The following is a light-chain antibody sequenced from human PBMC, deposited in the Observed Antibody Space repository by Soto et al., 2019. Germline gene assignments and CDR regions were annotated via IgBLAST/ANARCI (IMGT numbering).Light chain of an antibody. V-gene: IGKV1-5*03. CDR3: QQYSATPWT. Sequence: DIHMTQSPSTLSASVGERVTITCRASQSISMWLAGYQTKPGAAPKLLMYKASSLESGVPSRFSGSGSGTEFTLTINSLQTDDFASYFCQQYSATPWTFGQGTTVQI. CDR2: KAS. CDR1: QSISMW. J-gene: IGKJ1*01.